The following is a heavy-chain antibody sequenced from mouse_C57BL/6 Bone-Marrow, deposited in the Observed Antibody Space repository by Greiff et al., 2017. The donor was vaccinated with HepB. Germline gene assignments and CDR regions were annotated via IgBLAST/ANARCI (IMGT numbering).Heavy chain of an antibody. D-gene: IGHD1-1*01. V-gene: IGHV14-3*01. J-gene: IGHJ4*01. CDR1: GFNIKNTY. CDR2: IDPANGNT. Sequence: EVKLVESVAELVRPGASVKLSCTASGFNIKNTYMHWVKQRPEQGLEWIGRIDPANGNTKYAPKFQGKATITADTSSNTAYLQLSSLTSEDTAIYYCARRLLLYYYAMDYWGQGTSVTVSS. CDR3: ARRLLLYYYAMDY.